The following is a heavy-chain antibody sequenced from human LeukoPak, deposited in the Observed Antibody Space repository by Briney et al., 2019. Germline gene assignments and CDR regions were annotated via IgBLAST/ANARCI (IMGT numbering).Heavy chain of an antibody. CDR1: GYSFTSYY. D-gene: IGHD3-10*01. V-gene: IGHV5-51*01. CDR2: IYPGDSET. CDR3: ARPRTDYYGSGSYYCDY. J-gene: IGHJ4*02. Sequence: GESLKISCKGSGYSFTSYYIGWVRQMPGEGLEWMGIIYPGDSETRYSPSFQGQVTISADKSISTAYLQWTSLKASDTAIYYCARPRTDYYGSGSYYCDYWGQGTLVTVSS.